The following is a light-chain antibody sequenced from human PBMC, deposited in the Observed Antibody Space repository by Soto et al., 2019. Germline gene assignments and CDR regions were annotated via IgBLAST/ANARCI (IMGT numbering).Light chain of an antibody. CDR2: KAS. Sequence: DIQMTQSPSTLSGPVGDRVTITCLASQTISSWLAWYQQKPGKAPKLLIYKASTLKSGVPSKFSGSGSGTDFTLTISDMQPDDFATYYCQQYYRYPWTFGQGTKVDI. CDR1: QTISSW. V-gene: IGKV1-5*03. CDR3: QQYYRYPWT. J-gene: IGKJ1*01.